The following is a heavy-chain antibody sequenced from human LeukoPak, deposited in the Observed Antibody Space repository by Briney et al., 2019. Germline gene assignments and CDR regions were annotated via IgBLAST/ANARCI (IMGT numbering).Heavy chain of an antibody. Sequence: SETLSLTCTVSGGSISSSSDYWGWIRQPPGKGLEWIGSIYHSGRTYYNPSLKSRVTISVDTSKNQFSLKLSSVTAADTAVYYCARRRWVRGPDVVNPFDYWGQGTLVTVSS. CDR2: IYHSGRT. D-gene: IGHD5-12*01. V-gene: IGHV4-39*01. CDR3: ARRRWVRGPDVVNPFDY. CDR1: GGSISSSSDY. J-gene: IGHJ4*02.